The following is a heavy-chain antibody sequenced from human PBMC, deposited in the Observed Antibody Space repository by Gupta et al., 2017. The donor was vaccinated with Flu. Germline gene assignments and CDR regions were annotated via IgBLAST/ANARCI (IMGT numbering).Heavy chain of an antibody. J-gene: IGHJ4*02. V-gene: IGHV4-31*02. CDR2: IYYKVYT. Sequence: WSWIRHPTGQGLEWIGHIYYKVYTNYIPSLAGRLTLSVATSEPRFYMRVSSLTAADTAHYYCARGLGSIFGVASKHNYFDSWGQGTKVTVSS. CDR3: ARGLGSIFGVASKHNYFDS. D-gene: IGHD3-3*01.